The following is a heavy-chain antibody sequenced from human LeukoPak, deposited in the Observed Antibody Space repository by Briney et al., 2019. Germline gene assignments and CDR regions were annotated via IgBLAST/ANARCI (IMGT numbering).Heavy chain of an antibody. CDR1: GFTFSSYA. J-gene: IGHJ6*03. Sequence: GRSLRLSCAASGFTFSSYAMHWVRQAPGKGLEWVAVISYDGSNKYYADSVKGRFTISRDNAKNSLYLQRNSLRAEDTALYYCARQPPVYYDFWSGYYTGYYYYYMDVWGKGTTVTVSS. CDR2: ISYDGSNK. V-gene: IGHV3-30*04. CDR3: ARQPPVYYDFWSGYYTGYYYYYMDV. D-gene: IGHD3-3*01.